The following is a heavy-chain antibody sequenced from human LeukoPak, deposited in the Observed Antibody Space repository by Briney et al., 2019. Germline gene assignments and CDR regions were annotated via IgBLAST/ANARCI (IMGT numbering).Heavy chain of an antibody. V-gene: IGHV3-21*01. D-gene: IGHD3-22*01. CDR3: ARDLSWYYNISHFPPQGEIFDY. Sequence: GGSLRLSCAASGFTFSSYSMNWVRQAPGKGLEWVSSISSSSSYIYYADSVKGRFTISRDNSKNTLYLQMDSLRAEDTAVYYCARDLSWYYNISHFPPQGEIFDYWGQGTLVTVSS. CDR2: ISSSSSYI. J-gene: IGHJ4*02. CDR1: GFTFSSYS.